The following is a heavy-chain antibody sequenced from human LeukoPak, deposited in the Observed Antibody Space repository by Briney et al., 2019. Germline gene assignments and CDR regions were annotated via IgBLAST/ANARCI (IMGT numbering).Heavy chain of an antibody. CDR3: ARDHYDFWSGYYDDY. V-gene: IGHV3-7*01. D-gene: IGHD3-3*01. J-gene: IGHJ4*02. Sequence: GGSLRLSCAASGFTFSNYWMSWVRQAPGKGLEWVANIKQDGSDKYYVDSVKGRFTISRDNAKNSLYLQMNSLRAEDTAVYYCARDHYDFWSGYYDDYWGQGTLVTVSS. CDR2: IKQDGSDK. CDR1: GFTFSNYW.